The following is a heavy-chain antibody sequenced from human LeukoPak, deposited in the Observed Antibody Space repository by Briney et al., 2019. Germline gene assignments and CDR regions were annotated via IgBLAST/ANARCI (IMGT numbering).Heavy chain of an antibody. CDR3: ARGRSYSNYGYYYYYMDV. D-gene: IGHD4-11*01. V-gene: IGHV4-34*01. J-gene: IGHJ6*03. Sequence: PSETLSLTCAVYGGSFSGYYWSWIRQPPGKGLEWIGEINHSGSTNYNPSLKSRGTISVDTSKNQFPLKLSSVTAADTAVYYCARGRSYSNYGYYYYYMDVWGKGTTVTVSS. CDR2: INHSGST. CDR1: GGSFSGYY.